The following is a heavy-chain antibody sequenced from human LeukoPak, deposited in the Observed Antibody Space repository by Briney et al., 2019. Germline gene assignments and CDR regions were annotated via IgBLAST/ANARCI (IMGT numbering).Heavy chain of an antibody. CDR3: ATDRGWRTSGYYLYYFEY. Sequence: GGSLRLSCAASGFTFSSYWMNWVRQAPGKGLVWVSRIASDGSSTTYADSVKGRFSISRDNAKNTLYLQMSSLRAEDTAVYYCATDRGWRTSGYYLYYFEYWGQGTLVTYSS. CDR1: GFTFSSYW. V-gene: IGHV3-74*01. J-gene: IGHJ4*02. CDR2: IASDGSST. D-gene: IGHD3-3*01.